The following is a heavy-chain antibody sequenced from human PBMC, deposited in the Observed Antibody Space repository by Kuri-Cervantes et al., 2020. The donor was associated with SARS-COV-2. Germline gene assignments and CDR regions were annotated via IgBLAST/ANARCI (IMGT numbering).Heavy chain of an antibody. V-gene: IGHV3-30*02. Sequence: GESLKISCAASGFIFSDAGMHWVRQAPGKGLEWVAFIQDDGSNKYYADSVKGRFTISRDNAKNSLYLQMNSLRAEDTAVYYCAGTNWGKTYFDYWGQGTLVTVSS. CDR3: AGTNWGKTYFDY. CDR1: GFIFSDAG. CDR2: IQDDGSNK. J-gene: IGHJ4*02. D-gene: IGHD7-27*01.